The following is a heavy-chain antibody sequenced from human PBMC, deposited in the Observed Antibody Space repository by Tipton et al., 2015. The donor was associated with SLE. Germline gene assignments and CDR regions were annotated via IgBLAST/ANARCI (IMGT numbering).Heavy chain of an antibody. Sequence: TLSLTCTVSGGSINSNYWSWIRQPPGKGLEWIGYIYSSGSTNYNPSLESRVTISGDTSKNQFSLKLSSVTAADTAVSYCARRTGPTGGAFDIWG. J-gene: IGHJ3*02. CDR2: IYSSGST. CDR1: GGSINSNY. CDR3: ARRTGPTGGAFDI. D-gene: IGHD1-1*01. V-gene: IGHV4-4*09.